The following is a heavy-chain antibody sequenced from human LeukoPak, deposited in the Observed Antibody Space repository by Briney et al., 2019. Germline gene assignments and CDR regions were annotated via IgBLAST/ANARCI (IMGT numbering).Heavy chain of an antibody. CDR2: IKADGSDR. D-gene: IGHD5-18*01. J-gene: IGHJ4*02. V-gene: IGHV3-7*01. Sequence: GGSLRLSCAASGFTFNNAWMSWVRQAPGKGLEWVATIKADGSDRYYVDSVKGRFAISRDNAKNSLYLQMNSLRDEDTAVYYCANLGYSDGGQGTLVSVSS. CDR1: GFTFNNAW. CDR3: ANLGYSD.